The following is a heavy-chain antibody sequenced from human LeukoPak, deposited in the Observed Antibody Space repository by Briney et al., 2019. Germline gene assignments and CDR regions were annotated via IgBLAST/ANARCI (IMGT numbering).Heavy chain of an antibody. CDR3: ARAYYYDRSGYHY. J-gene: IGHJ4*02. CDR1: GGSISSSSYY. Sequence: SETLSLTCTVSGGSISSSSYYWGWIRQPPGKGLEWIGSIYYSGSTYYNPSLKSRVTIYVDTSKNQFSLKLSSVTAADTAVYYCARAYYYDRSGYHYWGQGTLVTVSS. D-gene: IGHD3-22*01. V-gene: IGHV4-39*01. CDR2: IYYSGST.